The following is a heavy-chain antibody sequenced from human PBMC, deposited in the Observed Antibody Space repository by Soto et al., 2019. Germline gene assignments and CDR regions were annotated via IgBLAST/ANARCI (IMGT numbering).Heavy chain of an antibody. V-gene: IGHV3-48*01. CDR3: ARDYGDSVPRNDY. J-gene: IGHJ4*02. CDR1: GFTFSSYS. D-gene: IGHD4-17*01. Sequence: EVQLVESGGGLIQPGGSLRLSCAASGFTFSSYSMNWVRQAPGKGLEWISYISSSDINIYYADSVKGRFTISRDIAEIALYPQMNSLRAEDTAVYYCARDYGDSVPRNDYWGQGTLVTVSS. CDR2: ISSSDINI.